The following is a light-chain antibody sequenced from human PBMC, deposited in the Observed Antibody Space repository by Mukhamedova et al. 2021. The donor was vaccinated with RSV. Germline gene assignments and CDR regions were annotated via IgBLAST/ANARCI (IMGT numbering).Light chain of an antibody. CDR3: QQYNSYSAWT. CDR2: KAS. J-gene: IGKJ1*01. Sequence: WYQRRVHGKAPKVLIYKASNLASGVPSRFSGSGSGTEYTLTITSLQPDDFATYYCQQYNSYSAWTFGQGIKVEIK. V-gene: IGKV1-5*03.